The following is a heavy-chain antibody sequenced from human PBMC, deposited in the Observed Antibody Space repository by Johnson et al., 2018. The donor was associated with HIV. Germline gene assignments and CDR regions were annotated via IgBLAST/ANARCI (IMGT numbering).Heavy chain of an antibody. CDR1: GFTFDDYA. D-gene: IGHD1-26*01. CDR2: ISWNSGSI. CDR3: AKDMGIVGATHDAFDI. Sequence: VQLVESGGGLVQPGRSLRLSCAASGFTFDDYAMHWVRQAPGKGLEWVSGISWNSGSIGYADSVKGRFTISRDNAKNSLYLQMNSLRADDTALYYCAKDMGIVGATHDAFDIWGQGTMVTVSS. J-gene: IGHJ3*02. V-gene: IGHV3-9*01.